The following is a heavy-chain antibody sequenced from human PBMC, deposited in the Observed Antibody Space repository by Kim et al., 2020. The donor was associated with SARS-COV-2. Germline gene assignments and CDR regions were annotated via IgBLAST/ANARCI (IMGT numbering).Heavy chain of an antibody. CDR2: IYYSGST. CDR1: GGSISSYY. V-gene: IGHV4-59*08. D-gene: IGHD1-1*01. J-gene: IGHJ3*02. CDR3: ARPSRGRGTAFDI. Sequence: SETLSLTCTVSGGSISSYYWSWIRQPPGKGLEWIGYIYYSGSTNYNPSLKSRVTISVDTSKNQFSLKLSSVTAADTAVYYCARPSRGRGTAFDIWGQGTMVTVSS.